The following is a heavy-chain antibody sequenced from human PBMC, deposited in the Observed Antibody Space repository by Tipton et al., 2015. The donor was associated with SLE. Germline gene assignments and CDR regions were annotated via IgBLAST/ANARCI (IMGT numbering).Heavy chain of an antibody. Sequence: TLSLTCTVSGYSISSGYYWGWIRQPPGKGLEWIGFIFYSGNTNYNPSLKSRVTISVDTSKNQFSLKLSSVTAADTAVYSCARGSDSPYYFDYWGQGTLVTVSS. J-gene: IGHJ4*02. CDR1: GYSISSGYY. D-gene: IGHD3-22*01. CDR2: IFYSGNT. V-gene: IGHV4-61*01. CDR3: ARGSDSPYYFDY.